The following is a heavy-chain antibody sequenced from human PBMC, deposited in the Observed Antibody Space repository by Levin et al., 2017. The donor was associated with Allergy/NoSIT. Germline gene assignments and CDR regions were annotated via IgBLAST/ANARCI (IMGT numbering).Heavy chain of an antibody. CDR1: GFTFSTYG. CDR2: ISESGGST. Sequence: GESLKISCAASGFTFSTYGMSWVRQAPGKGPEWVSGISESGGSTYYADSVKGRFTISRDNSKNTVYLQRNSLRAADTAVYYCAKDTPGLSARPYFDSWGQGTLVTVSS. V-gene: IGHV3-23*01. J-gene: IGHJ4*02. CDR3: AKDTPGLSARPYFDS.